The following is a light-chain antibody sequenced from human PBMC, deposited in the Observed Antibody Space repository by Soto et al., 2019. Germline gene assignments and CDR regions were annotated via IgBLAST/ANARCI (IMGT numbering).Light chain of an antibody. CDR2: GAS. CDR1: QSVSSN. CDR3: QQYGGSPRT. J-gene: IGKJ1*01. Sequence: EIVMTQSPGTLSVSPGESATLSCRASQSVSSNLAWYQQKPGQAPRLLIYGASTRATGLPARFSGSGSGTEFALTIRSPHSEDVAVYYCQQYGGSPRTLGQGTKVDSK. V-gene: IGKV3-15*01.